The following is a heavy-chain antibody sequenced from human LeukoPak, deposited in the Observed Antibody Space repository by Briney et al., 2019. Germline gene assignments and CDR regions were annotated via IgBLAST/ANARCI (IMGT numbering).Heavy chain of an antibody. CDR1: GYTFTSYG. D-gene: IGHD6-6*01. V-gene: IGHV1-18*01. J-gene: IGHJ4*02. CDR3: ARALEYSSSHTSFY. CDR2: ISAYNGNT. Sequence: AASVKVSCKASGYTFTSYGISWVRQAPGQGLEWMGWISAYNGNTNYAQKLQGRVTMTTDTSTSTAYMELRSLRSEDAAVYYCARALEYSSSHTSFYWGQGTLVTVSS.